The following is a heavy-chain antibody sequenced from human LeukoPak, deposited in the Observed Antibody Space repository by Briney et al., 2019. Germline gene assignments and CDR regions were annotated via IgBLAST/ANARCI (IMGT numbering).Heavy chain of an antibody. CDR3: ARVSSSSDAFDI. D-gene: IGHD6-6*01. CDR1: GGTFSSYA. V-gene: IGHV1-69*05. Sequence: SVKVSCKASGGTFSSYAISWVRQAPGQGLEWMGGIIPIFGTANYAQKFQSRVTITTDESTSTAYMELSSLRSEDTAVYYCARVSSSSDAFDIWGQGTMVTVSS. J-gene: IGHJ3*02. CDR2: IIPIFGTA.